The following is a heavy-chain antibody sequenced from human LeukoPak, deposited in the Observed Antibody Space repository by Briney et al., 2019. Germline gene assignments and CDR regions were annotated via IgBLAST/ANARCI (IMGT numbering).Heavy chain of an antibody. CDR3: STGSAALLVYYFDY. J-gene: IGHJ4*02. Sequence: SVKVSCKASGGTFSIYAISWVRQAPGQGLEWMGGIIPIFGTANCAQQFPGRVTITTDESTSTTYVGLSSLRSEDTAVYYCSTGSAALLVYYFDYSGQGTLVTVSS. V-gene: IGHV1-69*05. CDR2: IIPIFGTA. CDR1: GGTFSIYA. D-gene: IGHD6-6*01.